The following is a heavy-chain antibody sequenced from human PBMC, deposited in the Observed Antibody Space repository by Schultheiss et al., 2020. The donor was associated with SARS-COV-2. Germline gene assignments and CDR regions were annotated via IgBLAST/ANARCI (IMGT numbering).Heavy chain of an antibody. V-gene: IGHV3-23*01. CDR1: GFTFSSYD. CDR3: AKPPGGY. Sequence: GESLKISCAASGFTFSSYDMHWVRQATGKGLEWVSAISGSGGSTYYADSVKGRFTISRHNSKNTLYLQMNSLRAEDTAVYYCAKPPGGYWGQGTLVTVSS. D-gene: IGHD1-26*01. CDR2: ISGSGGST. J-gene: IGHJ4*02.